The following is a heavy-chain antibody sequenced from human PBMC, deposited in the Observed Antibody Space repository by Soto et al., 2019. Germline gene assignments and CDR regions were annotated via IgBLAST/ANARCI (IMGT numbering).Heavy chain of an antibody. V-gene: IGHV3-23*01. Sequence: GGSLRLSCAASGFAFSDYPMTWVRQATGKGLEWVSSISASGGSTYYPDSVKGRFTISRDNSKNTIYLQMNSLRAEDTAVYFCAKEQAHSEADTSSIFDYWGQGTLVTVSS. D-gene: IGHD2-2*01. J-gene: IGHJ4*02. CDR2: ISASGGST. CDR3: AKEQAHSEADTSSIFDY. CDR1: GFAFSDYP.